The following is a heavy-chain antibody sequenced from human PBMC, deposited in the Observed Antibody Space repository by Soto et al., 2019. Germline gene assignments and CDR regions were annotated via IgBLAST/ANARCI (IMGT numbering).Heavy chain of an antibody. D-gene: IGHD2-21*02. CDR3: AKNRFPVTGRDLDY. V-gene: IGHV3-13*01. J-gene: IGHJ4*01. CDR1: GFTFSSYS. CDR2: IGTAGDT. Sequence: GGSLRLSCTASGFTFSSYSMHWVRQATGKGLEWVSAIGTAGDTYYPGSVKGRFTISRDNSKNTLYLHMNSLRADDTAIYYCAKNRFPVTGRDLDYWGQGTLVTVSS.